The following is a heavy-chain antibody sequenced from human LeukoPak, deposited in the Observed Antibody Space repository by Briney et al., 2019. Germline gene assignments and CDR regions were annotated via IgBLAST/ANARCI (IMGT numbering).Heavy chain of an antibody. CDR1: GFTFDDYG. V-gene: IGHV3-23*01. J-gene: IGHJ4*02. CDR3: AKMTDSTPYSSGTFDS. CDR2: ISDTGDKT. Sequence: GGSLRLSCAASGFTFDDYGMSWVRQAPGKGLEWVSAISDTGDKTYYADSVKGRFTISRDNSRNTLYLQMSRLRAEDTALFYCAKMTDSTPYSSGTFDSWGQGTLVTVSS. D-gene: IGHD3-10*01.